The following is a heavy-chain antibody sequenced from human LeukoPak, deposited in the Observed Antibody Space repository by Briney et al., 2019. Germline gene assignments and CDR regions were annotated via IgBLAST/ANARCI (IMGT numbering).Heavy chain of an antibody. D-gene: IGHD6-13*01. Sequence: ASVRVSCKPSGYTFSGFYIHWVRQAPGKGLEWMGRFDPEDGETIYAQKFQGRVTMTEDTSTNTAYMELSSLRSEDTAVYYCATQQLVRFVLRFQHWGQGTLVTVSS. CDR3: ATQQLVRFVLRFQH. J-gene: IGHJ1*01. V-gene: IGHV1-24*01. CDR2: FDPEDGET. CDR1: GYTFSGFY.